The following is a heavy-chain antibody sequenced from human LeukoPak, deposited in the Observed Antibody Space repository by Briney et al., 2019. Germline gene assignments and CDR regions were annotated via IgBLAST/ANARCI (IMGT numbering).Heavy chain of an antibody. CDR1: GYTFTGYY. CDR2: ISAYNGNT. V-gene: IGHV1-18*04. Sequence: ASVKVSCKASGYTFTGYYMHWVRQSPGQGLEWMGWISAYNGNTNYAQKLQGRVTMTTDTSTSTAYMELRSLRSDDTAVYYCARGEAMTTVTIDYWGQGTLVTVSS. CDR3: ARGEAMTTVTIDY. J-gene: IGHJ4*02. D-gene: IGHD4-17*01.